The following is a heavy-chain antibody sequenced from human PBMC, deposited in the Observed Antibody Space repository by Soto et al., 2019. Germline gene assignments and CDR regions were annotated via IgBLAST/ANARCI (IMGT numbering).Heavy chain of an antibody. Sequence: EVQLVESGGGLVQPGGSLRLSCAASGFTVSSTCMSWVRQAPGKGLEWVSLTYASGNTKYADSVKGRLIISRDNSKNTLYLQMNSLRAEDTAVYHCAIVDRAQCSGGSCYEYFDYWGQGTLVTVSS. D-gene: IGHD2-15*01. V-gene: IGHV3-66*01. J-gene: IGHJ4*02. CDR3: AIVDRAQCSGGSCYEYFDY. CDR2: TYASGNT. CDR1: GFTVSSTC.